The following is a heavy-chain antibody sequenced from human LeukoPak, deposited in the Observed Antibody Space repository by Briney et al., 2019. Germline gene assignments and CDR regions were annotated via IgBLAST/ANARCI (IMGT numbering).Heavy chain of an antibody. CDR2: ISSSGSTI. CDR3: ARDYCSSTSCYSGAFDY. D-gene: IGHD2-2*02. J-gene: IGHJ4*02. Sequence: GESLRLSCTASGFTFSSYEMNWVRQAPGKGLEWVSYISSSGSTIYYADSVKGRFTISRDNARNSLYLQMNSLRAEDTAVYCCARDYCSSTSCYSGAFDYWGQGTLVTVSS. V-gene: IGHV3-48*03. CDR1: GFTFSSYE.